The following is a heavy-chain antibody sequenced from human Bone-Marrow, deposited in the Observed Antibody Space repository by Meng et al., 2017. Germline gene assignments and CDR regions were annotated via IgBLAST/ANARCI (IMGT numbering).Heavy chain of an antibody. J-gene: IGHJ4*02. CDR1: GFTFSTYG. V-gene: IGHV3-23*01. CDR3: ARDVEHYYGSGRYYNDFDY. CDR2: MGGGIGSI. Sequence: GESLKISCAASGFTFSTYGMSWVRRAPGKGLEWVASMGGGIGSIYYADSVKGRFIISRDNSRDTLYLQMNSLRAEDTAVYYCARDVEHYYGSGRYYNDFDYWGQGSRVTVSS. D-gene: IGHD3-10*01.